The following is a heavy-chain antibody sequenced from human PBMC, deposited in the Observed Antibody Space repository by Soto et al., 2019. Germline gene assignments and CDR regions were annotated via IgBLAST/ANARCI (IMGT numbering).Heavy chain of an antibody. J-gene: IGHJ5*02. CDR3: AARVFRWFDP. D-gene: IGHD6-13*01. Sequence: SETLSLTCTVSGGSISSYYWSWIRQPPGKGLEWIGYIYHSGSTNYNPSLKSRVTVSVDRSKNQFSLKLSSVTAADTAVYYCAARVFRWFDPWGQGTLVTVSS. CDR2: IYHSGST. CDR1: GGSISSYY. V-gene: IGHV4-59*12.